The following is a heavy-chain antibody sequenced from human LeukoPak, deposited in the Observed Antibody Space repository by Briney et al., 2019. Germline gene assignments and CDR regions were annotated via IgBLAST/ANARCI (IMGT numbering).Heavy chain of an antibody. D-gene: IGHD2-15*01. V-gene: IGHV3-7*01. CDR1: GFTFRNYW. CDR3: ARDQEGGAGSCYFDF. J-gene: IGHJ4*02. CDR2: KKEDGSEK. Sequence: GGSLRLSCAASGFTFRNYWMSWVRQAPGKGLEWVANKKEDGSEKYYVDSVKGRFVISRDNAKNSLYLQMDSLRVDDTAIYYCARDQEGGAGSCYFDFWGQGALVTVSS.